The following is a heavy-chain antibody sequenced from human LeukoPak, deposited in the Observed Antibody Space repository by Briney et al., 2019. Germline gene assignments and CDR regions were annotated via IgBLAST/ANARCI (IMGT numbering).Heavy chain of an antibody. D-gene: IGHD3-10*01. CDR1: GYTFTSYD. CDR3: AREPMVRGVISD. CDR2: MNPNSGNT. V-gene: IGHV1-8*01. Sequence: ASVKVSCKASGYTFTSYDINWVRQATGQGLEWMGWMNPNSGNTGYAQKFQGRVTMTRNTSISTAYMELSSLRSEDTAVYYCAREPMVRGVISDWGQGTLVTVSS. J-gene: IGHJ4*02.